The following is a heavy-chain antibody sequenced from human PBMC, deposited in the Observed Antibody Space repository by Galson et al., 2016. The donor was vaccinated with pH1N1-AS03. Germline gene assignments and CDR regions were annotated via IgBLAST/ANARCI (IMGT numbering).Heavy chain of an antibody. CDR2: IDWNSGTI. D-gene: IGHD5-24*01. CDR1: GFTFDDSA. CDR3: AKDIGDGHNYGADY. J-gene: IGHJ4*02. V-gene: IGHV3-9*01. Sequence: SLRLSCAGSGFTFDDSAMHWVRQAPGKGLEWVSGIDWNSGTIDYTDAVKGRFTISRDNAKNSLYLQMNSLRAEDTAVYYCAKDIGDGHNYGADYWGQGTLVTVSS.